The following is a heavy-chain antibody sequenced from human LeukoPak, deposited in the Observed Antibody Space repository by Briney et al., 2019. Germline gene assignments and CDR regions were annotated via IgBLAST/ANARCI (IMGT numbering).Heavy chain of an antibody. V-gene: IGHV4-59*08. J-gene: IGHJ4*02. CDR1: GASVSSYY. CDR2: IYYGGRT. D-gene: IGHD4/OR15-4a*01. CDR3: ARHANSGLYYYFDY. Sequence: SETLSLTCTVSGASVSSYYWSWIRQPPGRGLEWIGYIYYGGRTDYNPSLESRITISLDTSRNQVSLKLTSVTAADTAVYYCARHANSGLYYYFDYWGQGTLVTVSS.